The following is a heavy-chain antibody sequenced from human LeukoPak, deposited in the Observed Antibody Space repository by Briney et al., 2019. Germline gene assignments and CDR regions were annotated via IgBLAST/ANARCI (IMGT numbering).Heavy chain of an antibody. V-gene: IGHV4-38-2*02. Sequence: PSETLSLTCTVSGYSISSGYYWGWIRQPPGKGLEWIGSIYHSGSTYYNPSLKSRVTISVDKSKSQFSLKLSSVTAADTAVYYCARDLGPGVLPGNIDIVERDYYYGLDVWGQGTTVTVSS. CDR1: GYSISSGYY. J-gene: IGHJ6*02. CDR3: ARDLGPGVLPGNIDIVERDYYYGLDV. CDR2: IYHSGST. D-gene: IGHD5-12*01.